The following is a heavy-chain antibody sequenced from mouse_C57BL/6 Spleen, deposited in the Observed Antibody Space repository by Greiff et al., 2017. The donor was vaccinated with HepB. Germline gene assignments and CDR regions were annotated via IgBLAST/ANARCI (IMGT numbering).Heavy chain of an antibody. CDR2: IYPRDGST. CDR3: ARWLPVPHYAMDY. J-gene: IGHJ4*01. Sequence: VKLMESGPELVKPGASVKLSCKASGYTFTSYDINWVKQRPGQGLEWIGWIYPRDGSTKYNEKFKGKATLTVDTSSSTAYMELHSLTSEDSAVYFCARWLPVPHYAMDYWGQGTSVTVSS. D-gene: IGHD2-3*01. V-gene: IGHV1-85*01. CDR1: GYTFTSYD.